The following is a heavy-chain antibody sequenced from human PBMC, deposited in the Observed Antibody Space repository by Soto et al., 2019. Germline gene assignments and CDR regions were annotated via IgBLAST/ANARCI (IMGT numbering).Heavy chain of an antibody. CDR1: GGTFSSYA. V-gene: IGHV1-69*01. CDR3: ARDRGITIFGASKGWFDP. J-gene: IGHJ5*02. Sequence: QVQLVQSGAEVKKPGSSVKVSCKASGGTFSSYAISWVRQAPGQGLEWMGGIIPSFGTANYAQKFQGRVTITADESTSTAYMELSSLRSEDTAVYYCARDRGITIFGASKGWFDPWGQGTLVTVSS. D-gene: IGHD3-3*01. CDR2: IIPSFGTA.